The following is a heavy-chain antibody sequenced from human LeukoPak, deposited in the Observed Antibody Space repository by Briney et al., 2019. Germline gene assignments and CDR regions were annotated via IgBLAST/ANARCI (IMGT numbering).Heavy chain of an antibody. Sequence: GGSLKLSCAASGFTFSSYSMNWVRQAPGKGLEWVSSISSSSSYIYYADSVKGRFTISRDNAKNSLYLQMNSLRAEDTAVYYCARDFLATTNDYWGQGTLVTVSS. V-gene: IGHV3-21*01. D-gene: IGHD5-12*01. CDR2: ISSSSSYI. CDR3: ARDFLATTNDY. CDR1: GFTFSSYS. J-gene: IGHJ4*02.